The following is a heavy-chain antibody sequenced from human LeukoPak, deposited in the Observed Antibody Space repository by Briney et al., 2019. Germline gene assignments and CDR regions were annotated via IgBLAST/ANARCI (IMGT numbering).Heavy chain of an antibody. CDR1: GGSISRYY. Sequence: LEALSVPCTVPGGSISRYYWSWIRQPPGKGLEWIVHIYYSGRTNYNPSLKSRVTISVVTSKNQYSLKLSSVTAADTAVYYCARGKVATIYHAFDIWGQGTMVTVSS. CDR3: ARGKVATIYHAFDI. D-gene: IGHD5-12*01. V-gene: IGHV4-59*01. J-gene: IGHJ3*02. CDR2: IYYSGRT.